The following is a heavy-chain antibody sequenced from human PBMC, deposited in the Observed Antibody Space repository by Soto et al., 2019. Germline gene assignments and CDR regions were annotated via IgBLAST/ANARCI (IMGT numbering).Heavy chain of an antibody. J-gene: IGHJ5*02. CDR3: ARAYYDTIGYSLDP. CDR1: NASISSRKW. Sequence: SETLSLTCTVSNASISSRKWWTWVRQTPGKGLEWIGEIYYSDSINYNPSLKIRVIISEVTSKNQFSLRLSSVTASDTAVYFCARAYYDTIGYSLDPWGQGTLVTVSS. CDR2: IYYSDSI. V-gene: IGHV4-4*02. D-gene: IGHD3-22*01.